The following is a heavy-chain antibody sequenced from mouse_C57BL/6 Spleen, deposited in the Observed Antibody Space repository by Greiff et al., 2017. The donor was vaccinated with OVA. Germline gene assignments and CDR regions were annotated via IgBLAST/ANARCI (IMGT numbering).Heavy chain of an antibody. V-gene: IGHV1-64*01. J-gene: IGHJ1*03. D-gene: IGHD2-4*01. CDR1: GYTFTSYW. Sequence: VQLQQPGAELVKPGASVKLSCKASGYTFTSYWMHWVKQRPGQGLEWIGMIHPNSGSTNYNEKFKSKATLTVDKSSSTAYMQLSSLTSEDSAVYYCAGCDSHWYFDVWGTGTTVTVSS. CDR3: AGCDSHWYFDV. CDR2: IHPNSGST.